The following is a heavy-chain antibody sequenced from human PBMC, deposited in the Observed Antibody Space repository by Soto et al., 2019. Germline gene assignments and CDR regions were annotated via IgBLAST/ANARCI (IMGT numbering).Heavy chain of an antibody. CDR1: GFTFSSYT. Sequence: GGSLRLSCAASGFTFSSYTMHWVRKAPGKGLEWVAVISYDGSNKYYADSVKGRFTISRDNSKNTLYLQMNSLRAEDTAVFYCARAEGKGSSWSPIYYSMDVWGQGTTVTVSS. CDR3: ARAEGKGSSWSPIYYSMDV. J-gene: IGHJ6*02. D-gene: IGHD6-13*01. V-gene: IGHV3-30-3*01. CDR2: ISYDGSNK.